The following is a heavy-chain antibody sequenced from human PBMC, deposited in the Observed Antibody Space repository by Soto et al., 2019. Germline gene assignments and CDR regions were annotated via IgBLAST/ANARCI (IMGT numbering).Heavy chain of an antibody. CDR1: GFGLSSYA. D-gene: IGHD1-26*01. CDR2: ISGSGGAT. V-gene: IGHV3-23*01. CDR3: AKSTWDDSPPSF. Sequence: PGGSLRLSCAASGFGLSSYAVSWVRQAPGKGLEWVSVISGSGGATYYADSVKGRFTISRDNSKNTLYLQMNSVRAEHTAVYYCAKSTWDDSPPSFWGQGTPVTVSS. J-gene: IGHJ4*02.